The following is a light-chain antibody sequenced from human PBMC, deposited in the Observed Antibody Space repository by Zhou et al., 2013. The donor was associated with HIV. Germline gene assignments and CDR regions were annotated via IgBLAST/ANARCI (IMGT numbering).Light chain of an antibody. V-gene: IGKV3-11*01. Sequence: EIVLTQSPATLSLSPGERATLSCRASQSVTSYLAWYQHKPGQAPRLLIYDASNRATGIPARFSGSGSGTDFTLTISSLESEDFAVYYCQQRSNWPRTFGQRDQGGNQT. CDR1: QSVTSY. CDR2: DAS. CDR3: QQRSNWPRT. J-gene: IGKJ1*01.